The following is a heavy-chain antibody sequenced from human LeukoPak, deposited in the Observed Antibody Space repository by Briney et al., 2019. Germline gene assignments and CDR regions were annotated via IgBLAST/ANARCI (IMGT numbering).Heavy chain of an antibody. CDR1: GFTFDDYD. CDR2: DHI. J-gene: IGHJ3*01. CDR3: AKDFGAAVAGTGGALDV. V-gene: IGHV3-9*01. Sequence: PGGSLRLSCAASGFTFDDYDMHWVRQAPGKGLEWVSSDHINSADSVKGRFAVSRDNAKNSVYLQINSVRPEDTALYFCAKDFGAAVAGTGGALDVWGQGVMVTVSS. D-gene: IGHD6-19*01.